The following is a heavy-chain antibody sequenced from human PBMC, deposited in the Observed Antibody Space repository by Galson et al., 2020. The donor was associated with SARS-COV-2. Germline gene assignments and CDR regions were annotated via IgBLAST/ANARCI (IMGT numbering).Heavy chain of an antibody. Sequence: GGSLRLSCAASGFTFSGFDIHWVRQAPGKGLEWVAVISHDGSEKFYADYVKGRFTISRDNSKYTLHLQMNSLRPADTAVYYCVKGIILHPDRGYYSLDVWGQGTTVTVSS. D-gene: IGHD5-12*01. V-gene: IGHV3-30*18. CDR1: GFTFSGFD. J-gene: IGHJ6*02. CDR3: VKGIILHPDRGYYSLDV. CDR2: ISHDGSEK.